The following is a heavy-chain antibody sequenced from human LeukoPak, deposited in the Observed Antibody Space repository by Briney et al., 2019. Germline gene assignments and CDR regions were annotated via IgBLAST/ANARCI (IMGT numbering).Heavy chain of an antibody. CDR1: GFTFSNFA. J-gene: IGHJ6*02. D-gene: IGHD3-16*01. Sequence: GGSLRLSCAASGFTFSNFAMHWVRQAPGKGLEWVAVISYDGDNEYYADSVEGQFTISRDNPKDRLYLQMNSLRPEDTAMYYCARVRGGRSWYYYGMDVWGRGTTVTVSS. CDR3: ARVRGGRSWYYYGMDV. CDR2: ISYDGDNE. V-gene: IGHV3-30-3*01.